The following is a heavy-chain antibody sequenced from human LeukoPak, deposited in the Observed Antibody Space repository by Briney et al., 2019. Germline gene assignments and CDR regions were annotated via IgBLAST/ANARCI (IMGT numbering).Heavy chain of an antibody. J-gene: IGHJ5*02. CDR1: GYTFTGYD. Sequence: ASVKVSCKASGYTFTGYDMYWVRQAPEQGLEWMGWINPNSGGTNYAQKFQGRVTMTRDTSISTAYMELSRLRSDDTAVYYCATFEYTSSSLNHWGQGTLVTVSS. V-gene: IGHV1-2*02. D-gene: IGHD6-6*01. CDR2: INPNSGGT. CDR3: ATFEYTSSSLNH.